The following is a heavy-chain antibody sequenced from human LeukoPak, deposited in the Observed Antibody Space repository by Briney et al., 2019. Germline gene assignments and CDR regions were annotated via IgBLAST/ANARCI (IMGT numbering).Heavy chain of an antibody. J-gene: IGHJ4*02. CDR2: IYPDDSDT. CDR1: GYSFTTYW. D-gene: IGHD3-22*01. Sequence: GESLKISCKGSGYSFTTYWIGWVRQMPGKGLEWMGIIYPDDSDTRYSPSFQGQVTISADKSISTAYLQWSSLKASDTAMYYSASPGHYDSSGYSFDYWGQGTLVTVSS. V-gene: IGHV5-51*01. CDR3: ASPGHYDSSGYSFDY.